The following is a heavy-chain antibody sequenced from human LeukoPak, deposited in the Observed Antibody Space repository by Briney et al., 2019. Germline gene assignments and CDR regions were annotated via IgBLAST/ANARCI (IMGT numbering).Heavy chain of an antibody. Sequence: GGSLRLSCAASRFTFSSYSMNWVRQAPGKGLEWVSSISSSSSYIYYADSVKGRFTISRDNAKNSLYLQMNSLRAEDTAVYYCARTDSGWYRTTKDDYWGQGTLVTVSS. CDR2: ISSSSSYI. V-gene: IGHV3-21*01. J-gene: IGHJ4*02. CDR1: RFTFSSYS. CDR3: ARTDSGWYRTTKDDY. D-gene: IGHD6-19*01.